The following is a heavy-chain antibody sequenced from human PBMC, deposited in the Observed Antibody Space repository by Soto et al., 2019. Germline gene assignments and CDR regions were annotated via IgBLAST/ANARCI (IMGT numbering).Heavy chain of an antibody. CDR2: INPNSGGT. V-gene: IGHV1-2*04. J-gene: IGHJ4*02. CDR3: ARDLTGGLYYFDY. CDR1: GYTFTGYY. D-gene: IGHD3-16*01. Sequence: ASVKVSCKASGYTFTGYYMHWVRQAPGQGLEWMGWINPNSGGTNYAQKFQGWVTMTRDTSISTAYMELSRLRSDDTAVYYCARDLTGGLYYFDYWGQGTLVTVSS.